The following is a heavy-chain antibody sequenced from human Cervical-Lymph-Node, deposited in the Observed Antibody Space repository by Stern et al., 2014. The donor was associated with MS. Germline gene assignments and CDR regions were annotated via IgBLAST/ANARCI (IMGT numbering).Heavy chain of an antibody. CDR1: GFTFTTYD. CDR2: RGGGIPHI. CDR3: ARVSPPLRKYGLDV. Sequence: EVQLVESGGGLVKPGGSLRLSCEASGFTFTTYDMNWVRQAPGKGLEWVSSRGGGIPHISEKTSVRGRFPIPRDNAKNSLYLKMNSLRPEDRSVYPWARVSPPLRKYGLDVWGQGTTVTVSS. J-gene: IGHJ6*02. V-gene: IGHV3-21*01. D-gene: IGHD2-21*02.